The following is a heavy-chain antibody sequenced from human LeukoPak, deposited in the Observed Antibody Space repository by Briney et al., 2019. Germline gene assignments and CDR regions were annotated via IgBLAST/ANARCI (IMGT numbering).Heavy chain of an antibody. J-gene: IGHJ4*02. CDR3: ARSVTGTLWFDY. CDR2: ISWDGGST. Sequence: GGSLRLSCAASGFTFDDYAMHWVRQAPGKGLEWVSLISWDGGSTYYADSVKGRSTISRDNAKNTLYLQMNSLRAEDTAVYYCARSVTGTLWFDYWGQGTLVTVSS. CDR1: GFTFDDYA. V-gene: IGHV3-43D*03. D-gene: IGHD1-20*01.